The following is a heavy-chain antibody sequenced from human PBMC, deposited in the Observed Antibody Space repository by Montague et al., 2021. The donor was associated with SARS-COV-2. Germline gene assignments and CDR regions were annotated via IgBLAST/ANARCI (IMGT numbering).Heavy chain of an antibody. D-gene: IGHD4-23*01. Sequence: PALVTPTQTLTLTCTFSGFSLSTSGMCVSWIRQPPGKALEWLALIDWDDDKYYSTSLKTRLTISKDTSKNQVVLTMTNMAPVDTATYYCARMTTVVTQGYYYYYGMDVWGQGTTVTVSS. V-gene: IGHV2-70*01. J-gene: IGHJ6*02. CDR1: GFSLSTSGMC. CDR3: ARMTTVVTQGYYYYYGMDV. CDR2: IDWDDDK.